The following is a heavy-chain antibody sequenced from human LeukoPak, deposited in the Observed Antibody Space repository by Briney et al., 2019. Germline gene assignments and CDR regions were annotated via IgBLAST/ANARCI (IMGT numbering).Heavy chain of an antibody. J-gene: IGHJ4*02. CDR1: GYTFTSYA. CDR3: ARGGDPNYYDSSGLGY. Sequence: ASVKVSCKASGYTFTSYAMNWVRQAPGQGLERMGWISAYNGNTNYAQKLQGRVTMTTDTSTSTAYMELRSLRSDDTAVYYCARGGDPNYYDSSGLGYWGQGTLVTVSS. CDR2: ISAYNGNT. D-gene: IGHD3-22*01. V-gene: IGHV1-18*01.